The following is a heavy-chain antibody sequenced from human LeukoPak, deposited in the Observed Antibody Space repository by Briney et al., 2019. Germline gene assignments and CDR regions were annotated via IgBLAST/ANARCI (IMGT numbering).Heavy chain of an antibody. CDR1: GFTFTRYW. J-gene: IGHJ4*02. CDR2: INTDGSST. Sequence: GGSLRLSCAASGFTFTRYWMHWVRQAPGKGLVWVSRINTDGSSTSYADSVKGRFTISRDNAKNTLYLQMNSLGAEDTAVYYCAREATAEFDCWGQGTLVTVSS. CDR3: AREATAEFDC. V-gene: IGHV3-74*01. D-gene: IGHD1-26*01.